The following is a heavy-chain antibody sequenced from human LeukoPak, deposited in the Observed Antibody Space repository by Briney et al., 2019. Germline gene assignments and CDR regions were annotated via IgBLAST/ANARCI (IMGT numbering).Heavy chain of an antibody. D-gene: IGHD2-15*01. Sequence: ASVKVSCKASGYTFTSYDINWVRQATGQGLEWMGWMNPNSSNTGYAQKFQGRVTMTRNTSISTAYMELSSLRSEDTAVYYCARGLWLRYCSGGSCSIWGQGTLVTVSS. CDR1: GYTFTSYD. CDR3: ARGLWLRYCSGGSCSI. J-gene: IGHJ4*02. CDR2: MNPNSSNT. V-gene: IGHV1-8*01.